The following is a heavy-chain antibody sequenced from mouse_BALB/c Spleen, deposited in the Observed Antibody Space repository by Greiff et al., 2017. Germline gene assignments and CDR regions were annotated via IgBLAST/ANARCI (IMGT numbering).Heavy chain of an antibody. CDR2: IWAGGST. D-gene: IGHD2-1*01. CDR1: GFSLKNYG. Sequence: VQRVESGPGLVAPSQSLSITCTVSGFSLKNYGVHWVRQPPGKGLEWLGVIWAGGSTNYNSALMSRLSINKDNSKSQVFLKMNSLQTDDTAMYYCASYGNPFAYWGQGTLVTVSA. CDR3: ASYGNPFAY. V-gene: IGHV2-9*02. J-gene: IGHJ3*01.